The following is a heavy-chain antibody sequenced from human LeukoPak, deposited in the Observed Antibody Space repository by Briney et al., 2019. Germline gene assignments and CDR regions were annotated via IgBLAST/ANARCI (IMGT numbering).Heavy chain of an antibody. CDR1: GFTFSTYW. CDR3: ARSEHSSSSFDY. V-gene: IGHV3-7*04. Sequence: PGGSLRLSCAASGFTFSTYWMTWVRQAPGKGPEWVARIKEDGSETYYVDSVKGRFTISRDNAKNSLHLQMNTLRADDTAIYYCARSEHSSSSFDYWGQGTLVTVSS. D-gene: IGHD6-6*01. CDR2: IKEDGSET. J-gene: IGHJ4*02.